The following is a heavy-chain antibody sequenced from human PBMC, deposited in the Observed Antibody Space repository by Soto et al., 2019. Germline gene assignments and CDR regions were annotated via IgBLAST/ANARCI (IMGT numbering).Heavy chain of an antibody. CDR3: AREVAARPRVFDY. Sequence: QVQLVQSGAEVKKPGASVKVSCKASGYAFTGYYMHWVRQAPGQGLEWMGWINPNSGGTNYAQKFQGWVTMTRDTSISTAYMELSRLRSDDTAVYYCAREVAARPRVFDYWGQGTLVTVSS. J-gene: IGHJ4*02. D-gene: IGHD6-6*01. CDR1: GYAFTGYY. CDR2: INPNSGGT. V-gene: IGHV1-2*04.